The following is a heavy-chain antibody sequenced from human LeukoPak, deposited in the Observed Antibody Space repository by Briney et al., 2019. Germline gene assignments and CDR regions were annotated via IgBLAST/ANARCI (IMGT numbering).Heavy chain of an antibody. CDR2: SNPDSGGT. CDR3: ARGPGYISP. CDR1: GYTFTAYY. J-gene: IGHJ4*02. D-gene: IGHD6-19*01. V-gene: IGHV1-2*02. Sequence: GASVKVSCNSSGYTFTAYYIHWVRQAPGQGLERMGWSNPDSGGTTYPQKFQGRVTMTRATYITAASTELSSLRSDDTAVYYCARGPGYISPWGQGTLVTVSS.